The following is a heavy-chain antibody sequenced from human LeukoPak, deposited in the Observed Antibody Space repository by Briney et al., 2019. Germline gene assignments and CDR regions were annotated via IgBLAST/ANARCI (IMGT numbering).Heavy chain of an antibody. CDR3: ARDPSYCGGDCYPLPDAFDI. V-gene: IGHV3-7*01. CDR2: IKQDGSEK. CDR1: GFTFSSYW. D-gene: IGHD2-21*02. Sequence: GGSLRLSCAASGFTFSSYWMSWVRQAPGKGLEWVANIKQDGSEKYYVDSVKGRFAISRDNAKNSLYLQMNSLRAEDTAVYYCARDPSYCGGDCYPLPDAFDIWGQGTMVTVSS. J-gene: IGHJ3*02.